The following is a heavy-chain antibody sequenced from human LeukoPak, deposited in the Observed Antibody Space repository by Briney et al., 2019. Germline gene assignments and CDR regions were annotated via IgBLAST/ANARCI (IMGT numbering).Heavy chain of an antibody. D-gene: IGHD3-22*01. CDR2: IYSGGST. Sequence: GGSLRLSCVASGFTFDDYAMSWVRQAPGKGLEWVSVIYSGGSTYYADSVKGRFTISRDNSKNTLYLQMNSLRAEDTAVYYCARDYYDSSGYYGLDYWGQGTLVTVSS. V-gene: IGHV3-53*01. J-gene: IGHJ4*02. CDR3: ARDYYDSSGYYGLDY. CDR1: GFTFDDYA.